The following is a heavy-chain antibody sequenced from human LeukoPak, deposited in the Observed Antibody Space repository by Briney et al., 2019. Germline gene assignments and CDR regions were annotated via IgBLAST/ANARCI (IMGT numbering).Heavy chain of an antibody. CDR1: GFTVSGNY. V-gene: IGHV3-53*01. Sequence: GGSLRLSCAASGFTVSGNYMSWVRQAPGKGLECVAVIYSGGDTYYADSVKGRFTISRDKSKNTLFLQMNSLRAEDTAVYYCARGIVLMVYAIPRYFDYWGQGTLVTVSS. CDR3: ARGIVLMVYAIPRYFDY. CDR2: IYSGGDT. D-gene: IGHD2-8*01. J-gene: IGHJ4*02.